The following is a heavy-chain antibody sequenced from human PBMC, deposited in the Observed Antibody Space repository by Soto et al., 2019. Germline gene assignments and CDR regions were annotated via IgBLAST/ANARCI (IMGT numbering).Heavy chain of an antibody. V-gene: IGHV3-9*01. Sequence: EVQLVESGGGLVQPGRSLRLSCAASGFTFDDYAMHWVRQAPGKGLEWVSGISWNSGSIGSADSVKGRFTISRDNAKNSLYLQMNSLRAEDTALYYCARGSWNDQYYFDYWGQGTLVTVSS. CDR3: ARGSWNDQYYFDY. J-gene: IGHJ4*02. D-gene: IGHD1-1*01. CDR2: ISWNSGSI. CDR1: GFTFDDYA.